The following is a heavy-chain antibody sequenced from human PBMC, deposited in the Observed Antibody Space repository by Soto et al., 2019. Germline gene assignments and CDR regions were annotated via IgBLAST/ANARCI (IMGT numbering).Heavy chain of an antibody. CDR2: IIPIFSTA. Sequence: QVQLVQSGAEVKQPGSSVKVSCTASGGTFSTYAITWVRQAPGQGLEWMGGIIPIFSTAKYAQEFQGRVTITADESTNTAYMELSSLRSEDTAVYYCARVWRDYYYYGMDVWGQGTTVTVSS. CDR3: ARVWRDYYYYGMDV. D-gene: IGHD1-20*01. V-gene: IGHV1-69*01. CDR1: GGTFSTYA. J-gene: IGHJ6*02.